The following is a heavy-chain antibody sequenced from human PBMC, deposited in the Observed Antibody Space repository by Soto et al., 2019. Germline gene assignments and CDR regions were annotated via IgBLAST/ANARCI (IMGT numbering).Heavy chain of an antibody. CDR2: TYYRSRFFS. CDR1: GDSVSSYSAA. V-gene: IGHV6-1*01. J-gene: IGHJ5*02. D-gene: IGHD2-2*01. CDR3: VRDRCSSSGWFDP. Sequence: SPTLSLTCAISGDSVSSYSAAWNWIRQSPSGGLEWLGRTYYRSRFFSDYAESVKSRIIINPDTSKNQFSLQLKSATPEDTAVYYCVRDRCSSSGWFDPWGQGAPVTVAS.